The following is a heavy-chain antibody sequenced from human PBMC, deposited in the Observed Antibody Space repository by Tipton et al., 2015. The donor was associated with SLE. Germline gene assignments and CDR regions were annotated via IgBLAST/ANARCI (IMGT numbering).Heavy chain of an antibody. D-gene: IGHD1-26*01. V-gene: IGHV4-61*09. CDR2: MYTSGSV. CDR1: GDSVSSGGYY. J-gene: IGHJ4*02. Sequence: TLSLTCTVSGDSVSSGGYYWTWIRQPAGKGLEWIGHMYTSGSVNYNPSLKSRVTISGDRSKNQFSLTLHSATAADTAVYYCARDDSQGASAFDYWGQGTLLTVSS. CDR3: ARDDSQGASAFDY.